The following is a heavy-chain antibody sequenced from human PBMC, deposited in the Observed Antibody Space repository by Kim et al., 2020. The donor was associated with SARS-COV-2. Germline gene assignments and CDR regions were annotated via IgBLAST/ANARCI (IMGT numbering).Heavy chain of an antibody. J-gene: IGHJ4*02. D-gene: IGHD1-26*01. CDR3: ARDEIGSYKY. Sequence: GGSLRLSCVASGFTFSDYFMDWVRQAPGKGLEWLGRSRNKANSYATEYAASVKGRFTISRDDSENSLYLQMNSLKTEDTAAYYCARDEIGSYKYWGQGTLVTVSS. V-gene: IGHV3-72*01. CDR2: SRNKANSYAT. CDR1: GFTFSDYF.